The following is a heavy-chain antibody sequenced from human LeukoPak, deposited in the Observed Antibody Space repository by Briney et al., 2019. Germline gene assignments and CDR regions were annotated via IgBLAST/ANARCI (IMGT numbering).Heavy chain of an antibody. CDR2: INHSGST. CDR1: GGSFSGYY. J-gene: IGHJ6*03. D-gene: IGHD5-18*01. V-gene: IGHV4-34*01. CDR3: AREPFIYSYGYILYYYYMDV. Sequence: SETLSLTCAVYGGSFSGYYWSWIRQPPGKGLEWIVEINHSGSTNYNPSLKSRVTISVDTSKNQFSLKLSSVTAADTAVYYCAREPFIYSYGYILYYYYMDVWGKGTTVTVSS.